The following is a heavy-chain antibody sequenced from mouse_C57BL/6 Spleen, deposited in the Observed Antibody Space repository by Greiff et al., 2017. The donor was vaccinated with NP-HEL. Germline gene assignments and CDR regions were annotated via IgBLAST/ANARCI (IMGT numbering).Heavy chain of an antibody. CDR1: GFTFSSYG. CDR3: ASHWRYGSIYRAWYAY. J-gene: IGHJ3*01. CDR2: ISSGGSYT. D-gene: IGHD1-1*01. Sequence: EVMLVESGGDLVKPGGSLKLSCAASGFTFSSYGMSWVRQTPDKRLEWVATISSGGSYTYYPHRVKGRVTISRDNAKNTLYLQMSSLKSEDTAMYYCASHWRYGSIYRAWYAYWGQGTLVTVSA. V-gene: IGHV5-6*01.